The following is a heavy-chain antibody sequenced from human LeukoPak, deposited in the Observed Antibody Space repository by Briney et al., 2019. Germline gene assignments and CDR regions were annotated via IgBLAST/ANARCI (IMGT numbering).Heavy chain of an antibody. CDR1: GFTFSSYS. CDR2: ISSSSSYI. V-gene: IGHV3-21*01. CDR3: ARESSGLYYYYYYMDV. D-gene: IGHD2-8*02. J-gene: IGHJ6*03. Sequence: GGSLRLSCAASGFTFSSYSMNWVRQAPGKGLEWVSSISSSSSYIYYADSVKGRFTISRDNAKNSLYLQMSSLRAEDTAVYYCARESSGLYYYYYYMDVWGKGTTVTVSS.